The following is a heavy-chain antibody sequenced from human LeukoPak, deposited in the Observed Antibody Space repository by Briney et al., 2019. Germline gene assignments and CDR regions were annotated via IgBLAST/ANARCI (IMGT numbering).Heavy chain of an antibody. D-gene: IGHD4-23*01. CDR1: GFTFSSYW. V-gene: IGHV3-74*01. Sequence: QTGGSLRLSCAASGFTFSSYWMHWVRQAPGKGLVWVSRINSDGSSTSYADSVKGRFTISRDNSKNTLYLQMNSLRAEDTAVYYCAKTKPDYGGNSFKALYYFDYWGQGTLVTVSS. CDR3: AKTKPDYGGNSFKALYYFDY. J-gene: IGHJ4*02. CDR2: INSDGSST.